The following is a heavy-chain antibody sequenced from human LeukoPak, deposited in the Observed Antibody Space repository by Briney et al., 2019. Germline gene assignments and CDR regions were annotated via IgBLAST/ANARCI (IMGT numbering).Heavy chain of an antibody. V-gene: IGHV3-30*03. CDR1: GFTFSSYG. Sequence: GGSLRLSCAASGFTFSSYGMHWVRQAPGKGLEWVAVISYDGSNKYYADSVKGRFTISRDNSKNTLYLQMNSLRAEDTAVYYCASSRTSGDYYYYYYMDVWGKGTTVTVSS. CDR3: ASSRTSGDYYYYYYMDV. CDR2: ISYDGSNK. J-gene: IGHJ6*03. D-gene: IGHD2-21*02.